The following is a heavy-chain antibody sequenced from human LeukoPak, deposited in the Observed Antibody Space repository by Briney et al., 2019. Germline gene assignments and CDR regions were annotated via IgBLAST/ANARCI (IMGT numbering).Heavy chain of an antibody. D-gene: IGHD3-10*01. Sequence: GASVKVSCKASGYTFTSYAMNWVRQAPGQGLEWMGWINTNTGNPTYAQGFTGRFVFSLDTSVSTAYLQISSLKAEDTAVYYCARAPRNSYGSGSYPTVLDYWGQGTLVTVSS. V-gene: IGHV7-4-1*02. J-gene: IGHJ4*02. CDR1: GYTFTSYA. CDR2: INTNTGNP. CDR3: ARAPRNSYGSGSYPTVLDY.